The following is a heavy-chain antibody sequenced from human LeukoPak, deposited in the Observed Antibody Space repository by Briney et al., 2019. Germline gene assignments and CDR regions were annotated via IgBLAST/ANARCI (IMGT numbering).Heavy chain of an antibody. CDR2: ISSNGGST. CDR1: GFTFSSYA. CDR3: AIGPVVVITPSYFDD. D-gene: IGHD3-22*01. J-gene: IGHJ4*02. V-gene: IGHV3-64*02. Sequence: GGSVSLSCAASGFTFSSYAMHWVRQASGKGLEYVSAISSNGGSTHCADFVEGRFTISRDNSKNTLYLQMGSLRAKDRAVYYCAIGPVVVITPSYFDDWGQGTLVTVSS.